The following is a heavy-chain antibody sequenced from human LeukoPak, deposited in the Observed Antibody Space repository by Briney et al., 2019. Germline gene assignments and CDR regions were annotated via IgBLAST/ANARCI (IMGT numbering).Heavy chain of an antibody. D-gene: IGHD3-10*01. V-gene: IGHV1-2*02. CDR1: GYIFTGYY. J-gene: IGHJ4*02. CDR3: ARNGGSGSPYFDY. Sequence: ASVKVSSKASGYIFTGYYMHWVRQAPGQGLEWMGWINPNSGGTNYAQKFQGRVTMTRDTSISAAYMELSRLRSDDTAVYYCARNGGSGSPYFDYWGQGTLVTVPS. CDR2: INPNSGGT.